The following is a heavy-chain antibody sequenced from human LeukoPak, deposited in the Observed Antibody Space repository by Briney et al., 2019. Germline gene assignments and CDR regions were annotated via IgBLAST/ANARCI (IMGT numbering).Heavy chain of an antibody. D-gene: IGHD2-21*02. CDR3: VREDTPATANY. J-gene: IGHJ4*02. CDR1: GFNFANHA. Sequence: GGSLRLSCAASGFNFANHAMSWVRQTPGKGLEWVSAISGGGDITYYADSVTGRFTISRDNSKDTLFLQMHSLRPGDAAVYYCVREDTPATANYWGQGTLVTISS. CDR2: ISGGGDIT. V-gene: IGHV3-23*01.